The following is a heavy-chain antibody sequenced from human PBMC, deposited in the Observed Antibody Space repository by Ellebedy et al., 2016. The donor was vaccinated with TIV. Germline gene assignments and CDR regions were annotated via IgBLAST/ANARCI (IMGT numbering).Heavy chain of an antibody. J-gene: IGHJ4*02. CDR2: INRDGSDR. CDR1: AFTSDTNW. D-gene: IGHD6-13*01. Sequence: GESLKIPXAAPAFTSDTNWMTWVRQAPGKGLEWVANINRDGSDRNYVDSVEGRFTISRDNAKKSVYLQMTSLRDDDTAVYYCTCSSGWSGEGGSWGQGTLVTVSS. V-gene: IGHV3-7*03. CDR3: TCSSGWSGEGGS.